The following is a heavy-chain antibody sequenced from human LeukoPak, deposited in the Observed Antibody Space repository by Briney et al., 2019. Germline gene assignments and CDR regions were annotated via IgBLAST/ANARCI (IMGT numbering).Heavy chain of an antibody. J-gene: IGHJ4*02. CDR2: MNPNSGNT. CDR3: ARGRLPQRYFDY. CDR1: GYTFTSYD. Sequence: ASVKVSCKASGYTFTSYDINWVRQATGQGLEWMGWMNPNSGNTGYAQKFQGRVTITRNTSISTAYMELSSLRSEDTAVYYCARGRLPQRYFDYWGQGTLVTVSS. D-gene: IGHD5-12*01. V-gene: IGHV1-8*03.